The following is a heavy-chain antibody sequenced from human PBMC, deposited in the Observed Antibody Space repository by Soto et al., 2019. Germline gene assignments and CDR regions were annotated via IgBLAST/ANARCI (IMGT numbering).Heavy chain of an antibody. CDR2: INHSGST. CDR1: GGSFSGYY. V-gene: IGHV4-34*01. J-gene: IGHJ4*02. CDR3: ARGKQGSGIAAAGTTSYFFDY. D-gene: IGHD6-13*01. Sequence: QVQLQQWGAGLLKPSETLSLTCAVYGGSFSGYYWSWIRQPPGKGLEWSGEINHSGSTNYNPSLKSRVTISVDTSKNQFSLKLSSVTAADTAVYYCARGKQGSGIAAAGTTSYFFDYWGQGTLVTVSS.